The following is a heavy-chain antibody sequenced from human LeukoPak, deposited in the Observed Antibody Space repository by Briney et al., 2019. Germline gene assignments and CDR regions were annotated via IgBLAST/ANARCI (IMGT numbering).Heavy chain of an antibody. J-gene: IGHJ4*02. CDR1: GYSIISDYY. CDR2: IYHSGST. V-gene: IGHV4-38-2*02. D-gene: IGHD3-22*01. CDR3: ASTDYYDFYFDY. Sequence: SETLSLTCSVSGYSIISDYYWGWIRQHPGKGLEWIGSIYHSGSTYYNPSLKSRVTMSVDTSKNQFSLNLSSVTAADTAVYFCASTDYYDFYFDYWGQGTLVTVSS.